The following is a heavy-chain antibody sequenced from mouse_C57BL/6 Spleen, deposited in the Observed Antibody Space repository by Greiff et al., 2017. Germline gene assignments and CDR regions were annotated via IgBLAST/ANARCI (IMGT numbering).Heavy chain of an antibody. CDR3: TRDGYRYYYAMDY. D-gene: IGHD2-3*01. CDR2: IDPETGGT. CDR1: GYTFTDYE. Sequence: VQLQQSGAELVRPGASVTLSCKASGYTFTDYEMHWVKQTPVNGLEWIGAIDPETGGTAYNQKFKGKAILTADKSSSTAYMELRSLTSEDSAVYYCTRDGYRYYYAMDYWGQGTSVTVSS. J-gene: IGHJ4*01. V-gene: IGHV1-15*01.